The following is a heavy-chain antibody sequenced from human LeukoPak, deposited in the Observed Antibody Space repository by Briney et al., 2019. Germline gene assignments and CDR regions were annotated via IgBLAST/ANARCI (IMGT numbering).Heavy chain of an antibody. CDR1: GGSISSYY. CDR3: ASSIRYYFDY. D-gene: IGHD4-11*01. J-gene: IGHJ4*02. Sequence: SETLSLTCTVSGGSISSYYWSWIRQPPVKGLEWIGYIYYSGSTNYNPSLKSRVTISVDTSKNQFSLKLSSVTAADTAVYYCASSIRYYFDYWGQGTLVTVSS. CDR2: IYYSGST. V-gene: IGHV4-59*01.